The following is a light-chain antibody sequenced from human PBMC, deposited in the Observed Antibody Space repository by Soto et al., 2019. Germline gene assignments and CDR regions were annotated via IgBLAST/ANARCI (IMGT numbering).Light chain of an antibody. Sequence: QSVLTQPPSVSAAPGQKVTISCSGSSSNLGNNYVSWYQQLQGTAPKLLIYDSNKRPSGIPDRFSGSKSGTSATLGITGLQTGYEADYYCGTWDSSLSAVVFGGGTKLTVL. CDR2: DSN. J-gene: IGLJ2*01. CDR1: SSNLGNNY. V-gene: IGLV1-51*01. CDR3: GTWDSSLSAVV.